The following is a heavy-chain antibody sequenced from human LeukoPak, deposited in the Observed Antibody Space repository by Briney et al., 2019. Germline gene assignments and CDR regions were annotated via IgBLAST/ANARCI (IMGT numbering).Heavy chain of an antibody. CDR3: ARDIRIAAAGRVVSWFDP. CDR2: IFHSGST. Sequence: SGTLSLTCAVSGVSIDRSNWWSWVRQPPGEGLEWIGEIFHSGSTHYNPSLKSRVTISVDKSKNQFSLKLSSVTAADTAVYYCARDIRIAAAGRVVSWFDPWGQGTLVTVSS. CDR1: GVSIDRSNW. V-gene: IGHV4-4*02. D-gene: IGHD6-13*01. J-gene: IGHJ5*02.